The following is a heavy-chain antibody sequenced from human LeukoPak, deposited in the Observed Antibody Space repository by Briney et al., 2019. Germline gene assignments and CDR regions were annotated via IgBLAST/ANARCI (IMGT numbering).Heavy chain of an antibody. CDR1: GGSISSSSYY. CDR2: IYYSGSA. Sequence: PSETLSLTCTVSGGSISSSSYYWGWIRQPPGKGLEWIGSIYYSGSAYHNPSLKSRVTISVDTSKNQFSLNLRSLPPADTAVYYCARRVSSSEAVDYWGQGTLVTVSS. CDR3: ARRVSSSEAVDY. V-gene: IGHV4-39*01. J-gene: IGHJ4*02. D-gene: IGHD6-25*01.